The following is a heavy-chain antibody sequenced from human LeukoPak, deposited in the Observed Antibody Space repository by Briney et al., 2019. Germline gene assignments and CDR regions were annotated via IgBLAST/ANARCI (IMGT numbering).Heavy chain of an antibody. J-gene: IGHJ5*02. V-gene: IGHV3-21*01. Sequence: GGSLRLSCAASGFTFSSYSMNWVRRAPGKGLEWVSSISSSSSYIYYADSVKGRFTISRDNAKNSPYLQMNSLRAEDTAVYYCARDGGAYSSDLWGQGTLVTVSP. CDR3: ARDGGAYSSDL. CDR1: GFTFSSYS. CDR2: ISSSSSYI. D-gene: IGHD6-19*01.